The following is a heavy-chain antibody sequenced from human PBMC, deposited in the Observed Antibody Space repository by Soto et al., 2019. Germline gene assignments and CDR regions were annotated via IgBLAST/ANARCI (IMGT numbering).Heavy chain of an antibody. J-gene: IGHJ4*02. CDR2: ISSSGSTI. CDR1: GFTFSSYE. CDR3: ARRIEARAEVDY. D-gene: IGHD6-6*01. V-gene: IGHV3-48*03. Sequence: GWSLRLSCAASGFTFSSYEMNWVRQAPGKGLEWVSYISSSGSTIYYADSVKGRFTISRDNAKNSLYLQMNSLRAEDTAVYYCARRIEARAEVDYWGQGTMVTVSS.